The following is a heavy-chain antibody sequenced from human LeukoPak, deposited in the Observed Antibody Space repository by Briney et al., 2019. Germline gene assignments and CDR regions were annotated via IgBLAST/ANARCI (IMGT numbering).Heavy chain of an antibody. CDR3: ARGYGDYVRDNAFDI. CDR2: ISSSSSYI. V-gene: IGHV3-21*01. D-gene: IGHD4-17*01. J-gene: IGHJ3*02. Sequence: GGSLRLSCAASGFNFENYNMNWVRQAPGKGLEWVSSISSSSSYIYYADSVKGRFTISRDNAKNSLYLQMNSLRAEDTAVYYCARGYGDYVRDNAFDIWGQGTMVTVSS. CDR1: GFNFENYN.